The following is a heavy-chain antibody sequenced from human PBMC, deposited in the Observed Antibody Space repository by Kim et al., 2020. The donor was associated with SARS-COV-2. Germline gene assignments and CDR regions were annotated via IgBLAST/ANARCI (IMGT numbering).Heavy chain of an antibody. CDR3: ARTSGSYYNNHDY. J-gene: IGHJ4*02. Sequence: SETLSLTCAVYGGSFSGYYWSWIRQPPGKGLEWIGEINHSGSTNYNPSLKSRVTISVDTSKNQFSLKLSSVTAADTAVYYCARTSGSYYNNHDYWGQGTLVTVSS. CDR1: GGSFSGYY. CDR2: INHSGST. D-gene: IGHD3-10*01. V-gene: IGHV4-34*01.